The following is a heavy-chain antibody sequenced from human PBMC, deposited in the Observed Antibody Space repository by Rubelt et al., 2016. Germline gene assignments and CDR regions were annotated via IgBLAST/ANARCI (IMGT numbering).Heavy chain of an antibody. V-gene: IGHV1-69*13. CDR2: IIPIFGTA. Sequence: QVQLVQSGAEVKKPGASVKVSCKVSGYTFTELSMHWVRQAPGKGLEWMGGIIPIFGTANYAQKFQGRVTITADKSTSTAYMALSSLRSEDTAVYYCASPPYDILTGYDYYYGMDVWGQGTTVTVSS. J-gene: IGHJ6*02. D-gene: IGHD3-9*01. CDR3: ASPPYDILTGYDYYYGMDV. CDR1: GYTFTELS.